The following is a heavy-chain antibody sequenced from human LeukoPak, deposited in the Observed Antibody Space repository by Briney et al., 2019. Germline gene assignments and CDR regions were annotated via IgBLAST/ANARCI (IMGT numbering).Heavy chain of an antibody. Sequence: SETLSLTCTVSGGSISSSSYYWGWIRQPPGKGLEWIGSTYYSGSTYYNPSLKSRVTISVDTSKNQFSLKLSSVTAADTAVYYCARHGYSSGWKFDYWGQGTLVTVSS. CDR2: TYYSGST. CDR1: GGSISSSSYY. J-gene: IGHJ4*02. V-gene: IGHV4-39*01. CDR3: ARHGYSSGWKFDY. D-gene: IGHD6-19*01.